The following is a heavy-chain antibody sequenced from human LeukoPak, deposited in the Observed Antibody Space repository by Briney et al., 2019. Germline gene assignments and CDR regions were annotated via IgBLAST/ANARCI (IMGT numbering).Heavy chain of an antibody. D-gene: IGHD3-10*01. J-gene: IGHJ3*02. CDR2: VTGSTYSYNT. V-gene: IGHV3-23*01. CDR3: VKESRVVRGVIMDAFDM. CDR1: GFTFSSYA. Sequence: QPGGSLRLSCAASGFTFSSYAMTWVRQAPGKGLEWVSAVTGSTYSYNTYYADSVRGRFTISRDNSKNTVYLQMSSLRAEDTAVYYCVKESRVVRGVIMDAFDMWGQGTMVTVSS.